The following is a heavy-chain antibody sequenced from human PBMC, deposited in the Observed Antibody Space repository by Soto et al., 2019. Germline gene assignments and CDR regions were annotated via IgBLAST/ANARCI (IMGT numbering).Heavy chain of an antibody. Sequence: PSETLSLTCTVSGGSISSYYWSWIRQPPGKGLEWIGYIYYSGSTNYNPSLKSRVTISVDTSKNQFSLKLSSVTAADTAVYYCARDYYYSSGMSHFDYWGQGTLVTVPS. CDR2: IYYSGST. CDR1: GGSISSYY. V-gene: IGHV4-59*01. J-gene: IGHJ4*02. D-gene: IGHD3-22*01. CDR3: ARDYYYSSGMSHFDY.